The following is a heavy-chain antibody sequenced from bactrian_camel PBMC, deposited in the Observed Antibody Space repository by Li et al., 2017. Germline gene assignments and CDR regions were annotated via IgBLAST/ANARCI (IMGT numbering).Heavy chain of an antibody. D-gene: IGHD6*01. J-gene: IGHJ6*01. CDR3: AAFAVAGPSTRERARRCADFGY. CDR2: LDRDGGT. V-gene: IGHV3S53*01. Sequence: HVQLVESGGGSVQPGGSLRLSCVVNGYNYKEYCVGWFRQAPGKEREGVAVLDRDGGTSYTDSVKGRFTVSQDNAKNTLYLQMNSLKPEDTAMYYSAAFAVAGPSTRERARRCADFGYWGQGTQVTVS. CDR1: GYNYKEYC.